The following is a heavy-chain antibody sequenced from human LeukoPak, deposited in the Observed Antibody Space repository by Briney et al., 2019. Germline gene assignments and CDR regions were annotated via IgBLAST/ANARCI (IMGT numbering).Heavy chain of an antibody. CDR3: ARVSRGNSVGGDY. V-gene: IGHV4-39*07. CDR1: GGSISSSSYY. J-gene: IGHJ4*02. D-gene: IGHD4-23*01. CDR2: IYYSGST. Sequence: SETLSLTCTVSGGSISSSSYYWGWLRQPPGKGLEWIGSIYYSGSTYYNPSLKSRVTMSVDTSKNQFSLKLSSVTAADSAVYYCARVSRGNSVGGDYWGQGTLVTVSS.